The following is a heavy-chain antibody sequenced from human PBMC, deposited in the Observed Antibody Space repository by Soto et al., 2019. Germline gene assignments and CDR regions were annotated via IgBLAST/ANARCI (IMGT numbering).Heavy chain of an antibody. D-gene: IGHD5-18*01. CDR3: AREGFVSYGLIRAWYFDL. V-gene: IGHV4-31*03. CDR2: IYYSGST. Sequence: QVQLQESGPGLVKPSQTLSLTCTVSGGSISSGGYYWSWIRQHPGKGLEWIGYIYYSGSTYYNPSLKSRVTISVDTSKNQFSLKLSSVAAADTAVYYCAREGFVSYGLIRAWYFDLWGRGTLVTVSS. CDR1: GGSISSGGYY. J-gene: IGHJ2*01.